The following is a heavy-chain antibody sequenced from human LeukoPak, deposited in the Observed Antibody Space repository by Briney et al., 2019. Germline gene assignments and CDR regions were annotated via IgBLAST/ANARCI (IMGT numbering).Heavy chain of an antibody. Sequence: SETLSLTCAAYGGSFSGYYWSWIRQPPGKGLEWIGEINHSGSTTYNPSLKSRVTISVDTSKNQFSLKLSSVTAADTAVYYCARGGATMVRGTSYYYMDVWVKGTTVTVS. CDR1: GGSFSGYY. J-gene: IGHJ6*03. D-gene: IGHD3-10*01. CDR2: INHSGST. CDR3: ARGGATMVRGTSYYYMDV. V-gene: IGHV4-34*01.